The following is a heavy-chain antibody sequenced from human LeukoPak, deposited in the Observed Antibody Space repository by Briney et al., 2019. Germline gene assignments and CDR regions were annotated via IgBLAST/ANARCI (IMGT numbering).Heavy chain of an antibody. V-gene: IGHV4-39*07. D-gene: IGHD3-10*01. CDR3: ARALIYGSGSHDAFDI. CDR1: GGSISSSSYY. Sequence: PSETLSLTCTVSGGSISSSSYYWGWIRQPPGKGLEWIGSIYYSGSTYYNPSLKSRVTISVDTSKNQFSLKLSSVTAADTAVYYCARALIYGSGSHDAFDIWGQGTMVTVSS. J-gene: IGHJ3*02. CDR2: IYYSGST.